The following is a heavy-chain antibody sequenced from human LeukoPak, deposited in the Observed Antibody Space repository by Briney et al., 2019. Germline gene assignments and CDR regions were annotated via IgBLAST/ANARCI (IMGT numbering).Heavy chain of an antibody. V-gene: IGHV5-51*01. CDR1: GSSFTSYW. J-gene: IGHJ4*02. CDR2: FYPGYSDT. CDR3: ARFPTDY. Sequence: GESLKTFCRGFGSSFTSYWIGWVRQMPGKGLGWMGIFYPGYSDTRYSTSFQGQVTISADKSISTAYLQWSSLKASDTAMYYCARFPTDYWGQGTLVTVSS.